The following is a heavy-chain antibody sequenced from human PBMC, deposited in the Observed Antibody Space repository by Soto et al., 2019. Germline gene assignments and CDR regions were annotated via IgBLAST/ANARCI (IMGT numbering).Heavy chain of an antibody. V-gene: IGHV1-3*01. CDR2: IIAGNGNT. CDR3: ARSIVVVTALDY. Sequence: GASVKVSCKASGYTFTNYAMHWVRQAPGQRLEWMGWIIAGNGNTKYSQKFQGRVTITRDTSASTAYMELSSLRSEDTAVYYCARSIVVVTALDYWGQGTLVTVSS. CDR1: GYTFTNYA. J-gene: IGHJ4*02. D-gene: IGHD2-21*02.